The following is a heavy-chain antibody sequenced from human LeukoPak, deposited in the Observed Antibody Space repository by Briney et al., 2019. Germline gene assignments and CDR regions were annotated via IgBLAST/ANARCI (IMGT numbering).Heavy chain of an antibody. V-gene: IGHV4-39*07. CDR2: IYYSGST. CDR1: GGSISSSSYY. CDR3: ARGQIYEEAFDI. D-gene: IGHD3-3*01. J-gene: IGHJ3*02. Sequence: PSETLSLTCTVSGGSISSSSYYWGWIRQPPGKGLEWIGSIYYSGSTYYDPSLKSRVTISVDTSKNQFSLKLSSVTAADTAVYYCARGQIYEEAFDIWGQGTMVTVSS.